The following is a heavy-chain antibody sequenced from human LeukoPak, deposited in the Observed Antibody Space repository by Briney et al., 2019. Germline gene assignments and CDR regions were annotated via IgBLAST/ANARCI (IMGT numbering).Heavy chain of an antibody. V-gene: IGHV4-59*01. J-gene: IGHJ4*02. D-gene: IGHD1-20*01. CDR1: GGSISSYY. CDR3: ARGGITGTFDY. Sequence: SETLSLTCTVSGGSISSYYWSWIRQPPGKGLEWIGYIYYSGSTNYNPSLKSRVTISVDTSKNQFSLKLSSVTAADTAVYYCARGGITGTFDYWGQGTLVTVSS. CDR2: IYYSGST.